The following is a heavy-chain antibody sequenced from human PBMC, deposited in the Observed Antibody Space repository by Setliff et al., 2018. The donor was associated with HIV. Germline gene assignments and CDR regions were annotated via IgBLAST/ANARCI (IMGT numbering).Heavy chain of an antibody. CDR1: GFTFSTYA. J-gene: IGHJ4*02. V-gene: IGHV3-23*01. Sequence: GGSLRLSCAASGFTFSTYAMSWVRQAPGRGLEWVSAISATTGDTYYADSVKGRFTVSRDNAKNSLYLQMNNLRAEDTAVYYCGRAPPYCSGGSCADYWGQGTLVTVSS. D-gene: IGHD2-15*01. CDR2: ISATTGDT. CDR3: GRAPPYCSGGSCADY.